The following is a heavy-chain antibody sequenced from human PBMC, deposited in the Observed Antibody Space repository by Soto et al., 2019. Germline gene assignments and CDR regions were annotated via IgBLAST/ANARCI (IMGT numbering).Heavy chain of an antibody. Sequence: GGSLRLSCAPSGFTLPGYSMYWVRQAPGKGLEWVSYISSSSDTIYYADSVKGRFTISRDNAKNLLYLQMKSLRAEDTAVYYCTAPFAVDIVSWGPGTLVTVSS. CDR1: GFTLPGYS. CDR2: ISSSSDTI. V-gene: IGHV3-48*04. CDR3: TAPFAVDIVS. D-gene: IGHD5-12*01. J-gene: IGHJ5*02.